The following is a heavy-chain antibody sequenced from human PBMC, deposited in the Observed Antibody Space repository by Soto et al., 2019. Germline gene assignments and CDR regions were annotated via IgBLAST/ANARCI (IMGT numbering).Heavy chain of an antibody. V-gene: IGHV3-33*01. D-gene: IGHD3-3*01. J-gene: IGHJ6*02. Sequence: GGSLRLSCAASGFTFSSYGMHWVRQAPGKGLEWVAVIWYDGSNKYYADSVKGRFTISRDNSKNTLYLQMNSLRAEDTAVYYCARSAELLRFLEWFTREYYGMDVWGQGTTVTVSS. CDR3: ARSAELLRFLEWFTREYYGMDV. CDR1: GFTFSSYG. CDR2: IWYDGSNK.